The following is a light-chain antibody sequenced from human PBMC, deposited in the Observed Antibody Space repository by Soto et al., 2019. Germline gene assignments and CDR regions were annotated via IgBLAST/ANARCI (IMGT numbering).Light chain of an antibody. CDR1: SSNIGAGYD. Sequence: QSVLTQPPSVSGAPGQRVTISCTGSSSNIGAGYDVHWYQQLPGTAPKILIYGNSNRPSGVPDRFSGSKSGSSASLAITGLQAEDEADYDGQSYDSGLSGAVFGGGTKRAVL. CDR2: GNS. V-gene: IGLV1-40*01. CDR3: QSYDSGLSGAV. J-gene: IGLJ2*01.